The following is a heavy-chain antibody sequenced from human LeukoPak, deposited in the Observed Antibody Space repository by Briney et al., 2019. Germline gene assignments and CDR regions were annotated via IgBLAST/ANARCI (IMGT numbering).Heavy chain of an antibody. CDR2: ISYDGGKK. J-gene: IGHJ3*02. D-gene: IGHD5-18*01. CDR3: AKGRQQWWTFDALDI. Sequence: GGSLRLSCAASGFTFSSYGMHWVRQAPCKGLEGVALISYDGGKKYYADSVKGGLTISRDNSKNTLYLQMNSLIPDDTAVYYCAKGRQQWWTFDALDIWGQGTMVTVSS. CDR1: GFTFSSYG. V-gene: IGHV3-30*18.